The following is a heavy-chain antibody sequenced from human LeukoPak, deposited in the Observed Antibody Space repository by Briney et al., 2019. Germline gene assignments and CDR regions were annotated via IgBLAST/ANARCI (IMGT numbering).Heavy chain of an antibody. Sequence: PSETLSLTRTVSGGSISSYYWSWIRQPAGKGLEWIGRIYTSGSTNYNPSLKSRVTMSVDTSKNQFSLKLSSVTAADTAVYYCARDCDFWSGEYYYYGMDVWGQGTTVTVSS. J-gene: IGHJ6*02. D-gene: IGHD3-3*01. CDR3: ARDCDFWSGEYYYYGMDV. CDR2: IYTSGST. CDR1: GGSISSYY. V-gene: IGHV4-4*07.